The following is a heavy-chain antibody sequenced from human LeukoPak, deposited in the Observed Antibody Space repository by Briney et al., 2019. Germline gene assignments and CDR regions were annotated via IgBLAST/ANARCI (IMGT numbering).Heavy chain of an antibody. Sequence: GESLKISCKGSGYSFTSYWIGWVRQMPGKGLEWMGIIYPGDSDARYSPSFQGQVTISADKSISTAYLQWSSLKASDTAMYYCARQTGLVVVPDYFGYQNWFDPWGQGTLVTVSS. D-gene: IGHD2-2*01. V-gene: IGHV5-51*01. J-gene: IGHJ5*02. CDR2: IYPGDSDA. CDR3: ARQTGLVVVPDYFGYQNWFDP. CDR1: GYSFTSYW.